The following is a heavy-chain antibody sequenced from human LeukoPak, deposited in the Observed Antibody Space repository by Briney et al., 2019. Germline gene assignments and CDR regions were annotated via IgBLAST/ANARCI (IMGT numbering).Heavy chain of an antibody. V-gene: IGHV3-7*04. Sequence: GGSLRLSCAAAGFTFSSYWMSWVRQAPGKGLEWVANMKYDGSEKDYVDSVKGRFTISRENAKNSLYLQMNSLRAEDTAVYYCARGIAAAGLFFDYWGQGTLVTVSS. J-gene: IGHJ4*02. CDR1: GFTFSSYW. D-gene: IGHD6-13*01. CDR3: ARGIAAAGLFFDY. CDR2: MKYDGSEK.